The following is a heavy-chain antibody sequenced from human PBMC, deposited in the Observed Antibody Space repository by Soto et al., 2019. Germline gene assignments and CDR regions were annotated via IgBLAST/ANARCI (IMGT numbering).Heavy chain of an antibody. D-gene: IGHD3-22*01. CDR3: AREGDMKFHSDSSDEPGY. V-gene: IGHV1-69*04. CDR1: GGTFSSFV. Sequence: QVQLVQSGAEVKKPGSSVKVSCKASGGTFSSFVISWVRQAPGQGLEWMGRIIPSIGIINYAQKFQGRVTITADTSKNTADMELSSLRSDDTAVYYCAREGDMKFHSDSSDEPGYWGQGTLVTVSS. CDR2: IIPSIGII. J-gene: IGHJ4*02.